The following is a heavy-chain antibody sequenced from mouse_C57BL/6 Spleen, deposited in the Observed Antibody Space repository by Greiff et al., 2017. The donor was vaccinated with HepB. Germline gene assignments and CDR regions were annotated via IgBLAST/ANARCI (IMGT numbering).Heavy chain of an antibody. CDR3: AKRSYGSSNWYFDV. V-gene: IGHV5-17*01. Sequence: EVKVVESGGGLVKPGGSLKLSCAASGFTFSDYGMHWVRQAPEKGLEWVAYISSGSSTIYYADTVKGRFTISRDNAKNTLFLQMTSLRSEDTAMYYCAKRSYGSSNWYFDVWGTGTTVTVSS. J-gene: IGHJ1*03. CDR1: GFTFSDYG. D-gene: IGHD1-1*01. CDR2: ISSGSSTI.